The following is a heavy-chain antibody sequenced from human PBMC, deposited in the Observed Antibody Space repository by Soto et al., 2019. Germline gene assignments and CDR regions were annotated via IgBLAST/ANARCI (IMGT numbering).Heavy chain of an antibody. CDR3: ARDVFSSSWYSDY. D-gene: IGHD6-13*01. J-gene: IGHJ4*02. Sequence: SVKVSCKASGGTFSSYAISWVRLAPGQGLEWMGGIIPILGTANYAQKFQGRVTITADKSTRTAYMELRSLRSEATAVYYCARDVFSSSWYSDYWGQGTLVTVSS. V-gene: IGHV1-69*10. CDR1: GGTFSSYA. CDR2: IIPILGTA.